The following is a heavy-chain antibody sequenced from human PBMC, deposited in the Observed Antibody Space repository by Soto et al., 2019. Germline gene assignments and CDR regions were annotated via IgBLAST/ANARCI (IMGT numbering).Heavy chain of an antibody. CDR3: AKDPYLPYSGSYMVY. CDR1: GFTFSSYA. CDR2: ISGSGGST. J-gene: IGHJ4*02. V-gene: IGHV3-23*01. Sequence: GGSLRLSCASSGFTFSSYAMSWVRQAPGKGLEWVSAISGSGGSTYYADSVKGRFTISRDNSKNTLYLQMNSLRAEDTAVYYCAKDPYLPYSGSYMVYWGQGTLVTVSS. D-gene: IGHD1-26*01.